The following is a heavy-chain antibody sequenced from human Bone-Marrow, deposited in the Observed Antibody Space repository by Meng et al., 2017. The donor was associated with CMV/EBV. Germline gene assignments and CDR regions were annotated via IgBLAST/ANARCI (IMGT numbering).Heavy chain of an antibody. V-gene: IGHV3-48*03. J-gene: IGHJ6*02. CDR3: AKDLFEVTTDNYYYYGMDV. D-gene: IGHD4-11*01. Sequence: GGPLRLSCAAPGFTLSSYEMNWVRQAPGKGLEWVSYISSSGSTIYYAVSVKGRFTISRDNAKNSLNLQMNSLGAEETAFYYCAKDLFEVTTDNYYYYGMDVWGQGTTVTVSS. CDR2: ISSSGSTI. CDR1: GFTLSSYE.